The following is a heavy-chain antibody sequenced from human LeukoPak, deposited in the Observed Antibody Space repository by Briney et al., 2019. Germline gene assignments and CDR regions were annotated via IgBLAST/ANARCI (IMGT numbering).Heavy chain of an antibody. J-gene: IGHJ5*02. CDR3: ARDMRQLVLGGRGNWFDP. CDR1: GGTFGSYA. V-gene: IGHV1-69*05. CDR2: IIPIFGTA. D-gene: IGHD6-6*01. Sequence: SVKVSCKASGGTFGSYAISWVRQAPGQGLEWMGGIIPIFGTANYAQKFQGRVTITTDESTSTAYMELSSLRSEDTAVYYCARDMRQLVLGGRGNWFDPWGQGTLVTVSS.